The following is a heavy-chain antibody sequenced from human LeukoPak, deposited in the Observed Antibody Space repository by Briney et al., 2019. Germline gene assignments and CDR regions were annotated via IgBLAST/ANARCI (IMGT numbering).Heavy chain of an antibody. D-gene: IGHD3-10*01. J-gene: IGHJ4*02. CDR1: GFTFSNAG. CDR2: IKWKTDGGRT. Sequence: MLGGALILSCAASGFTFSNAGMGWVSQGPGKGVEGVGRIKWKTDGGRTDYAGPVKGRFTISRDDSKNTLYLQMNSLKTEDTAVYYCTTDLLELWFGELSYWGQGTLVTVSS. CDR3: TTDLLELWFGELSY. V-gene: IGHV3-15*01.